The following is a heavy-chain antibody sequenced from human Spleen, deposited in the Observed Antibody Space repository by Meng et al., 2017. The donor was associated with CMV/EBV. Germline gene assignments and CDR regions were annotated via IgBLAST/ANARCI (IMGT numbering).Heavy chain of an antibody. CDR2: IYYSGST. V-gene: IGHV4-59*01. D-gene: IGHD2-2*02. J-gene: IGHJ4*02. Sequence: SETLSLTCTVSGGSISSYYWSWIRQPPGKGLEWIGYIYYSGSTNYNPSLKNRVTISVDTSKNQFSLRLTSVTAADTAVYYCARWYCGSSASCYTYYFDHWGQGALVTVSS. CDR1: GGSISSYY. CDR3: ARWYCGSSASCYTYYFDH.